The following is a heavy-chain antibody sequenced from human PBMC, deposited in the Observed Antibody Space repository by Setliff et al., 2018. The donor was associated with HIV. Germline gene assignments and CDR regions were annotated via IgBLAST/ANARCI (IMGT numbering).Heavy chain of an antibody. CDR1: GVSVSGTAYY. CDR3: ARQQGDSRGFYPHFDY. V-gene: IGHV4-39*01. CDR2: IYYTGNT. J-gene: IGHJ4*02. Sequence: SETLSLTCTVSGVSVSGTAYYWAWIRQPPGRGLEWIANIYYTGNTNYNSSLKSRISMSMVASKKQIFLKLSTVSAADTAVYYCARQQGDSRGFYPHFDYWGQGRLVTVSS. D-gene: IGHD3-22*01.